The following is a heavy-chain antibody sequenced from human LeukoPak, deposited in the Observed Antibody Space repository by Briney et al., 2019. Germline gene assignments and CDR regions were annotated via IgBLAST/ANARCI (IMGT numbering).Heavy chain of an antibody. V-gene: IGHV1-69*13. CDR3: ARDYYGSGTDGMDV. J-gene: IGHJ6*02. CDR2: IIPIFGTA. CDR1: GGTFSIYA. D-gene: IGHD3-10*01. Sequence: GASVTVSFKASGGTFSIYAISWVRQAPGQGGEWMGGIIPIFGTANYAQKFQGRVTITADESTSTAYMELSSLRSEDTAVYYCARDYYGSGTDGMDVWGQGTTVTVSS.